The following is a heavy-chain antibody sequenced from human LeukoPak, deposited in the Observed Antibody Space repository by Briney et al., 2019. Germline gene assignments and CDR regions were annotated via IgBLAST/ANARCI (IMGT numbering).Heavy chain of an antibody. V-gene: IGHV4-4*07. CDR2: IQISGST. CDR3: ASGGVAGRWPLDY. J-gene: IGHJ4*02. D-gene: IGHD6-19*01. Sequence: TLSLTCTVSGGSISSYYCSWIRQPAGKGLEWIGRIQISGSTNYNPSLKSRVTMSVDTSKNQFSLKLSSVTAADTAVYYCASGGVAGRWPLDYWGQGTLVTVSS. CDR1: GGSISSYY.